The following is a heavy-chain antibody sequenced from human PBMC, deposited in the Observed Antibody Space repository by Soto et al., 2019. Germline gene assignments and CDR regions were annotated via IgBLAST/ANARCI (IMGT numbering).Heavy chain of an antibody. J-gene: IGHJ4*02. V-gene: IGHV1-69*12. CDR2: IIPIFGTT. D-gene: IGHD3-16*01. Sequence: QVPLVQSGAEVKKPGSSVKVSCKASGGTFRNYAISWVRQAPGQGLEWMGGIIPIFGTTNYAQKFEGRVTISADESTNTADMDLSSLRSEDTAVYYCARGNRYPGYDVWGQRYGFDYGGQGTLVTVSS. CDR3: ARGNRYPGYDVWGQRYGFDY. CDR1: GGTFRNYA.